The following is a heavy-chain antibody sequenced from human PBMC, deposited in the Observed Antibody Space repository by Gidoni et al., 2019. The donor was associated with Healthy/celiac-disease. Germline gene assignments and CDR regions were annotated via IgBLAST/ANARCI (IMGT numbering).Heavy chain of an antibody. CDR1: GFTFSSYS. V-gene: IGHV3-48*02. D-gene: IGHD3-16*01. Sequence: EVQLVESGGGLVQPGGSLRLSCAASGFTFSSYSMNWVRQAPGKGLEWVSYISSSSSTIYYADSVKGRFTISRDNAKNSLYLQMNSLRDEDTAVYYCARDGGFSTLYYYYGMDVWGQGTTVTVSS. J-gene: IGHJ6*02. CDR3: ARDGGFSTLYYYYGMDV. CDR2: ISSSSSTI.